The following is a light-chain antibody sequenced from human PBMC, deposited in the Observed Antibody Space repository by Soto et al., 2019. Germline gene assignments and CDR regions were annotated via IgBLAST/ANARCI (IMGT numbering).Light chain of an antibody. V-gene: IGKV3-20*01. J-gene: IGKJ4*01. CDR1: QSVSSY. CDR2: DAS. CDR3: EQYGSSPLP. Sequence: IVVTQSPATLSLSPGERATLSCRASQSVSSYLAWYQQKPGQAPRLLIYDASNRATGIPARFSGRGSGTDFTLTISRLEPEDFAVYYCEQYGSSPLPFGGGTKVDIK.